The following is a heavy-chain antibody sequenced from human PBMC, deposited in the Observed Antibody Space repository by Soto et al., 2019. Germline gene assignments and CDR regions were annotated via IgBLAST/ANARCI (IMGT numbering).Heavy chain of an antibody. J-gene: IGHJ4*02. CDR2: INHSGST. V-gene: IGHV4-34*01. CDR3: ARSDIGATTIDY. Sequence: SETLSLTCVVYGVSFSGYYWSWIRQPPGKGLEWIGEINHSGSTTSNPSLKSRVTMSVDTSKNQFSLKLTSVTAADTAVYYCARSDIGATTIDYWGQGELVTVSS. D-gene: IGHD2-15*01. CDR1: GVSFSGYY.